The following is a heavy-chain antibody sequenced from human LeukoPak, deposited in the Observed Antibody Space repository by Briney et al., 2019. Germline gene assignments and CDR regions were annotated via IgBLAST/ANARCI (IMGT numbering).Heavy chain of an antibody. CDR2: IYYSGST. V-gene: IGHV4-59*08. CDR3: ARQGGSMVRGVIINPYYFDY. CDR1: GGSISSYY. Sequence: SETLSLTCTVSGGSISSYYWSWIRQAPGKGLEWIGYIYYSGSTYYNPSLKSRVTISVDTSKNQFSLKLSSVTAADTAVYYCARQGGSMVRGVIINPYYFDYWGQGTLVTVSS. J-gene: IGHJ4*02. D-gene: IGHD3-10*01.